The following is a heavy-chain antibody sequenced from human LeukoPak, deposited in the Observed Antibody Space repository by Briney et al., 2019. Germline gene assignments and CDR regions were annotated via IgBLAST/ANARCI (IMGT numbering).Heavy chain of an antibody. J-gene: IGHJ4*02. D-gene: IGHD5-24*01. Sequence: SETLSLTCTVSGGSISSYYWSWIRQPPGKGLEWIGYIYYSGSTNYNPSLKSRVIIPVDTSKNQFSLKLKSVTAADTAVYYCARSEDGYNLDYWGQGTRVTVSS. CDR1: GGSISSYY. CDR2: IYYSGST. V-gene: IGHV4-59*01. CDR3: ARSEDGYNLDY.